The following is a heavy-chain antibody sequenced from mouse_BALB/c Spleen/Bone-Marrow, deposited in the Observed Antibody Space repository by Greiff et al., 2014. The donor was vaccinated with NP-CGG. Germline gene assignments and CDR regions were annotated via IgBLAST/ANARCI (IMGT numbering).Heavy chain of an antibody. V-gene: IGHV5-6*02. CDR1: GFTFSSYG. Sequence: EVKLVESGGDLVKPGGSLKLSCAASGFTFSSYGMSLGRQTPDKRLEWVATISSGGSNTYYPDSVKGRFTISRDNAKNTLYLQMSSLKSEDTAMYYCARHQRYYAMDYWGQGTSVTVSS. CDR3: ARHQRYYAMDY. J-gene: IGHJ4*01. CDR2: ISSGGSNT.